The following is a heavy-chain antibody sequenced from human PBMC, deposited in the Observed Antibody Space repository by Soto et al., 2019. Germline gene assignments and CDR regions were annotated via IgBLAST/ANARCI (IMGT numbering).Heavy chain of an antibody. CDR3: ARDITYYDYVWGSYRHGGFGP. CDR1: GGTFRSYA. D-gene: IGHD3-16*02. CDR2: INPIFGTA. V-gene: IGHV1-69*13. J-gene: IGHJ5*02. Sequence: SVKVSCKASGGTFRSYAISWVRQAPGQGLEWMGGINPIFGTANYAQKFQGRVTITADETTSTAYMELSSLRSEDTAVYYCARDITYYDYVWGSYRHGGFGPWGQGTLVTVSS.